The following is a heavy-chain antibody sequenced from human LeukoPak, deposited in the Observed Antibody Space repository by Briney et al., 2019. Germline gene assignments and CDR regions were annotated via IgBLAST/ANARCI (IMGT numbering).Heavy chain of an antibody. CDR1: GFTFSSYA. CDR3: AKTITTFGVVPSYGMDI. J-gene: IGHJ6*02. V-gene: IGHV3-23*01. D-gene: IGHD3-3*01. CDR2: ISGNGGST. Sequence: GGSLRLSCAASGFTFSSYAMNWVRQAPGKGLEWVSLISGNGGSTYYADSVKGRFTIPRDNSKNALYLQMNSLRAEDTAVYYCAKTITTFGVVPSYGMDIWGQGTTVTVSS.